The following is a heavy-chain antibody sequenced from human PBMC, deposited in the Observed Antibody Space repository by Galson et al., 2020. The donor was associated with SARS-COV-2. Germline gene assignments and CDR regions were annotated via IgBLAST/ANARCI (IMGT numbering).Heavy chain of an antibody. D-gene: IGHD3-10*01. J-gene: IGHJ4*02. CDR2: ISYDGSNK. Sequence: GGSLRLSCAASGFTFSSYAMHWVRQAPGKGLEWVAVISYDGSNKYYADSVKGRFTISRDNSKNTLYLQMNSLRAEDTAVYYCARDDKEMPPYYYGSGSSYDYWGQGTLVTVSS. CDR3: ARDDKEMPPYYYGSGSSYDY. V-gene: IGHV3-30-3*01. CDR1: GFTFSSYA.